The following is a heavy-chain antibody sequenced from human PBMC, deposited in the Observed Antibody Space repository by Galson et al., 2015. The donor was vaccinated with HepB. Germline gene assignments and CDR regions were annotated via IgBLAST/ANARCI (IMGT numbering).Heavy chain of an antibody. D-gene: IGHD3-10*01. Sequence: SVKVSCKASGYTFTSYEVNWVRQATGQGLEWMGWMNPYTDNTAYAQTFQGRITMTGDTSIDTAYLTLSSLTSEDTAIYYCARGLRVQGNTYFFDYWGQGTLVTVSS. V-gene: IGHV1-8*01. CDR2: MNPYTDNT. CDR3: ARGLRVQGNTYFFDY. CDR1: GYTFTSYE. J-gene: IGHJ4*02.